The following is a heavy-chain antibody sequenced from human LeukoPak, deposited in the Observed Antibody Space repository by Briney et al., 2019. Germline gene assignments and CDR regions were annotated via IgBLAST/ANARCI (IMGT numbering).Heavy chain of an antibody. CDR2: ISFDGGKK. J-gene: IGHJ3*02. D-gene: IGHD2-8*01. Sequence: GGSLRLSCAASGFTFSSYGMHWVRQAPGKGLEGVARISFDGGKKYYADSVKGRFTISRDNSKNTLSLQMNSLIPDDTAVYYCAKGRQEWWAFDALDIWGQGTMVTVSS. CDR3: AKGRQEWWAFDALDI. V-gene: IGHV3-30*18. CDR1: GFTFSSYG.